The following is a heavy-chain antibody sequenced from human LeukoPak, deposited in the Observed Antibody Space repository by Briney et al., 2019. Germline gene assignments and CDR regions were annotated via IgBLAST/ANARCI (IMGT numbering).Heavy chain of an antibody. Sequence: ASVKVSCTASGYTFTGYYMHWVRQAPGQGLEWMGWINPNSGGTNYAQKFQGRVTMTRDTSISTAYMELSRLRSDDTAVYYCARVYYDILTGYVHDYWGQGTLVTVSS. CDR2: INPNSGGT. CDR3: ARVYYDILTGYVHDY. J-gene: IGHJ4*02. CDR1: GYTFTGYY. V-gene: IGHV1-2*02. D-gene: IGHD3-9*01.